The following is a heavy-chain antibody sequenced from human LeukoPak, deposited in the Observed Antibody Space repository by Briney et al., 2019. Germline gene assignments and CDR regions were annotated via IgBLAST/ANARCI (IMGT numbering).Heavy chain of an antibody. D-gene: IGHD5-18*01. J-gene: IGHJ4*02. CDR1: GFTFSSYA. Sequence: GGSLRLSCAASGFTFSSYAMHWVRQAPGQGLEWMGWINPNSGGTNYAQKFQGRGTMTRDTSISTAYMELSRLRSDDTAVYYCARDQRYGHKNFDYWGQGTLVTVSS. V-gene: IGHV1-2*02. CDR3: ARDQRYGHKNFDY. CDR2: INPNSGGT.